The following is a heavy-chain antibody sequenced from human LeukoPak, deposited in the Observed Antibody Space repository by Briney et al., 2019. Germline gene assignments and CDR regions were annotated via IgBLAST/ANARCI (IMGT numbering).Heavy chain of an antibody. D-gene: IGHD2-15*01. J-gene: IGHJ5*02. V-gene: IGHV3-23*01. CDR3: AKTQGYYDA. Sequence: GGSLRLSCVASGFTFSNYAMSWVRQAPGKRLELVSGIYGSDDKTVYGDAVKGRFTISRDNSKNTLYLQMNSLRADDTAVYYCAKTQGYYDAWGQGALVTVSS. CDR2: IYGSDDKT. CDR1: GFTFSNYA.